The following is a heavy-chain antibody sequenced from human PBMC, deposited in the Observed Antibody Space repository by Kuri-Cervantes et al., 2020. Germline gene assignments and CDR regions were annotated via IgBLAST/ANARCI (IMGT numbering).Heavy chain of an antibody. CDR3: AKGKGLYSYGYYGFDY. CDR2: ISYDGSNK. V-gene: IGHV3-30*18. J-gene: IGHJ4*02. CDR1: GFTFSSYG. Sequence: GESLKISCAASGFTFSSYGMHWVRQAPGKGLEWVAVISYDGSNKYYADSVKGRFTISRDNSKNTLYLQMNSLRAEDTAVYYCAKGKGLYSYGYYGFDYWGQGTLVTVSS. D-gene: IGHD5-18*01.